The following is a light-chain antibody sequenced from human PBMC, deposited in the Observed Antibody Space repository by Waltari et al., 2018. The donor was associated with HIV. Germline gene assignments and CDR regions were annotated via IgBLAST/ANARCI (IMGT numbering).Light chain of an antibody. CDR3: SSYAPTNKFYVL. CDR1: SSDIGGSNY. Sequence: QSPMTQPPPASGSPGPSVTMPCTGTSSDIGGSNYVTWSHPHPGKAPKLIMTEVTKRPSGVPDRFSGSKSGNTASLTVSGLQAEDEAHYYGSSYAPTNKFYVLFGGGTTLTVL. CDR2: EVT. J-gene: IGLJ2*01. V-gene: IGLV2-8*01.